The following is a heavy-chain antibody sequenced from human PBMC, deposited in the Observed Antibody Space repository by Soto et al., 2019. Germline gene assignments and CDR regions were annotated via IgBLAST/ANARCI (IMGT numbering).Heavy chain of an antibody. D-gene: IGHD3-10*01. Sequence: EVQLLESGGGLVQPGGSLRLSCAASGFTFSSYAMSWVRQAPWKGLEWVSAISGSGGSTYYADSVKGRFTISRDNSKNTLYLQMNSLRAEDTAVYYCAKDRRRGDYYYYGMDVWGQGTTVTVSS. CDR1: GFTFSSYA. V-gene: IGHV3-23*01. CDR2: ISGSGGST. CDR3: AKDRRRGDYYYYGMDV. J-gene: IGHJ6*02.